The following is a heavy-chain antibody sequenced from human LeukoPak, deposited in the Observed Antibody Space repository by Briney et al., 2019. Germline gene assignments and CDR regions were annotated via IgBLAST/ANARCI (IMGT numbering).Heavy chain of an antibody. V-gene: IGHV4-59*01. CDR3: AASGGSPDAFDI. Sequence: SETLSLTCTVSGGSLSGYYWSWIRQPPGKGLEWIAYIYCSGSTSYNPSLKSRVTISVDTSKNQFSLKLSSVTAADTAVYYCAASGGSPDAFDIWGQGTMVTVSS. D-gene: IGHD3-16*01. J-gene: IGHJ3*02. CDR1: GGSLSGYY. CDR2: IYCSGST.